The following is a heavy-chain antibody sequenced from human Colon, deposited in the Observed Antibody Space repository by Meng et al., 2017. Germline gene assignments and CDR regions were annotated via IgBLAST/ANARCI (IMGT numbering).Heavy chain of an antibody. CDR3: AKATSYSSSSSFAN. J-gene: IGHJ4*02. V-gene: IGHV3-9*01. CDR2: INWNGNSI. Sequence: GGSLRLSCAASGFTFDDYAMHWVRQAPGKGLEWVSGINWNGNSIAYADSVKGRFTISRDNAKNSLHLQMNSLRPEDTALYYCAKATSYSSSSSFANWGQGTLVTVYS. CDR1: GFTFDDYA. D-gene: IGHD6-6*01.